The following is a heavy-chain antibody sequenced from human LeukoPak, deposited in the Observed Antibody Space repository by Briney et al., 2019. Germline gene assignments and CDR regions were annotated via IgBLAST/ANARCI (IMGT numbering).Heavy chain of an antibody. J-gene: IGHJ4*02. CDR2: ISAYNGNT. CDR3: ARDHRAYSRSSAGAY. D-gene: IGHD1-26*01. CDR1: GYTFTSYG. Sequence: ASVKVSCKASGYTFTSYGISWVRQAPGQGLEWMGWISAYNGNTNYAQKLQGRVTMTTDTSTSTAYMELRSLRSDDTAVYYCARDHRAYSRSSAGAYWGQGTLVTVSS. V-gene: IGHV1-18*01.